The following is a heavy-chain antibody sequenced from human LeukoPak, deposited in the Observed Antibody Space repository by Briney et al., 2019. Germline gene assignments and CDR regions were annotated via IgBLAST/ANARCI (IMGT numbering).Heavy chain of an antibody. CDR3: ARAVVVVAATNYYGMDV. CDR2: ISSSSSYI. CDR1: GFTFSSYS. Sequence: RGSLRLSCAASGFTFSSYSMNWVRQAPGKGLEWVSSISSSSSYIYYADSVKGRFTISRDNAKNSLYLQMNSLRAEDTAVYYCARAVVVVAATNYYGMDVWGQGTTVTVSS. V-gene: IGHV3-21*01. J-gene: IGHJ6*02. D-gene: IGHD2-15*01.